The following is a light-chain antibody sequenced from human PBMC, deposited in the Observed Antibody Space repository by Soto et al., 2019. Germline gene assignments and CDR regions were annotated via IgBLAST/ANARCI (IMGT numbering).Light chain of an antibody. CDR3: QQYTYWPWT. CDR2: GAS. Sequence: ETVMTQSPATLSVSPGERATLSCRASQSVNSNLAWYQQKSGQAPRLLIYGASTRATGIPVRFRGSGSGTEFTININSLQTEESGDFYCQQYTYWPWTLGQGTKVEIK. CDR1: QSVNSN. J-gene: IGKJ1*01. V-gene: IGKV3-15*01.